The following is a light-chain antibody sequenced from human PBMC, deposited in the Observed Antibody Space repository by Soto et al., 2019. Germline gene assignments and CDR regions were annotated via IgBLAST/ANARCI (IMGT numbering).Light chain of an antibody. CDR1: QSISSY. V-gene: IGKV1-39*01. J-gene: IGKJ5*01. Sequence: IHITXXXXSXSAXXXYRFTXXCRASQSISSYLNWYQQKPGKAPKLLIYAASSLQSGVPSRFSGSGSGTDFTLTISRLEPEDFAVYYCQQYGSSPKTFGQGTRLEI. CDR3: QQYGSSPKT. CDR2: AAS.